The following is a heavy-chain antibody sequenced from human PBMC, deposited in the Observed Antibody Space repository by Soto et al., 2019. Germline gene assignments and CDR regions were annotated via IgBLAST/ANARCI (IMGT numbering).Heavy chain of an antibody. CDR1: GFTFSTYT. J-gene: IGHJ6*02. CDR2: ISGNGDST. V-gene: IGHV3-23*01. Sequence: PGGSLRLSCAASGFTFSTYTMNWVRQAPGKGLEWVSGISGNGDSTYYADSVKGRFTISRDNSKNTLFLQMNSLRAEDTAVYYCAKDMAMIVVVIPYGMDVWGQGTTVTVSS. D-gene: IGHD3-22*01. CDR3: AKDMAMIVVVIPYGMDV.